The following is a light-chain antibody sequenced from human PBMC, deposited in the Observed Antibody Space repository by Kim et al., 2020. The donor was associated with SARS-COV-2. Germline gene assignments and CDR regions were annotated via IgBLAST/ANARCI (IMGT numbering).Light chain of an antibody. Sequence: AIQMTQSPSSLSASVGDRVTITCRASQGIRNDLGWYQQKPGKAPKLLIYAASSLQSGVPSRFSGSGSGTDFTLTISSLQPEDFATYYCLQDYNYPRRTFGQGTKVDIK. CDR2: AAS. CDR3: LQDYNYPRRT. CDR1: QGIRND. J-gene: IGKJ1*01. V-gene: IGKV1-6*01.